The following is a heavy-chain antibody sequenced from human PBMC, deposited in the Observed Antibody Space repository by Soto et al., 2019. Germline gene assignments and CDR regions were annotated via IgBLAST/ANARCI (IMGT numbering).Heavy chain of an antibody. V-gene: IGHV4-59*01. D-gene: IGHD2-15*01. CDR1: GGSISTYY. Sequence: SETLSLTCTVSGGSISTYYWNWIRQSPGKGLEWIGYIYNSGSTYYNPSLESRVTVSVDTSKNQFSLKVSSVTAADTAVYYCARGGYCSGGSCRFDYWGQGSLVTVSS. CDR2: IYNSGST. CDR3: ARGGYCSGGSCRFDY. J-gene: IGHJ4*02.